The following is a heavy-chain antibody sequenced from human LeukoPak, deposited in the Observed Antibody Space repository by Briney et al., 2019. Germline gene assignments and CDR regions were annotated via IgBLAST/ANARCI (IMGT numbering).Heavy chain of an antibody. Sequence: PGGSLRLSCAASGFTLSNHWMTWVRQVPGRGPEWVANVNRDGSETYYLDSVKGRFTISRDNAKNSLYLQMNSLSAEDTALYYCVRNNAMDVWGQGTTVIVSS. CDR2: VNRDGSET. V-gene: IGHV3-7*03. CDR1: GFTLSNHW. CDR3: VRNNAMDV. D-gene: IGHD2-8*01. J-gene: IGHJ6*02.